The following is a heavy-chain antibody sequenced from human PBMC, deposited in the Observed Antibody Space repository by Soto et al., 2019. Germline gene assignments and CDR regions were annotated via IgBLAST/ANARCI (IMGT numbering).Heavy chain of an antibody. J-gene: IGHJ3*02. Sequence: GESLKISCKGSGYSFTSYWIGWVRQMPGKGLEWMGIIYPGDSDTRYSPSFQGQVTISADKSISTAYLQWSSLKASDTAMYYCARQNNVVVVAAREDDFDIWGQGTMVTVSS. CDR1: GYSFTSYW. CDR2: IYPGDSDT. CDR3: ARQNNVVVVAAREDDFDI. V-gene: IGHV5-51*01. D-gene: IGHD2-15*01.